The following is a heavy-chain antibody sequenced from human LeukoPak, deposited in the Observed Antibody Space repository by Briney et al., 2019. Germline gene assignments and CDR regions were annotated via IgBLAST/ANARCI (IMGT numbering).Heavy chain of an antibody. V-gene: IGHV1-18*01. CDR3: ARDGYGDYGLGGFDI. CDR2: ISAYNGNT. D-gene: IGHD4-17*01. Sequence: ISAYNGNTNYAQRLQGRVTMTTDASTSTAYMELRSLRSDDTAVYYCARDGYGDYGLGGFDIWGQGTMVTVSS. J-gene: IGHJ3*02.